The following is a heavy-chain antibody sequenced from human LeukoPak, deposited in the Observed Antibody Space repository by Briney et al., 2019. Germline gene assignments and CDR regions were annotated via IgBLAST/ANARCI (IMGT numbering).Heavy chain of an antibody. CDR1: GGTFRGYG. CDR2: SIPILGIP. Sequence: SVKVSCKTSGGTFRGYGLNWVRQAPGQGLEWMGGSIPILGIPKYAQNLQGRVTITADESTSTGYMEMSSLRYEDTAVYYCARGLYCSSSTSCYDYGMDVWGQGTTVTVS. V-gene: IGHV1-69*10. J-gene: IGHJ6*02. D-gene: IGHD2-2*01. CDR3: ARGLYCSSSTSCYDYGMDV.